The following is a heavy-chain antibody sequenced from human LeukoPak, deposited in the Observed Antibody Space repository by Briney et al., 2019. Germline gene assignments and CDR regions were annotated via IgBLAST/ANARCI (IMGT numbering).Heavy chain of an antibody. J-gene: IGHJ4*02. D-gene: IGHD3-22*01. CDR3: ARGVYYDSSGYLDY. CDR2: ISGSGGST. V-gene: IGHV3-23*01. Sequence: GGSLRLSCAASGFTFNTHAMNWVRQAPGKGLEWVSAISGSGGSTYYADSVKGRFTISRDNSKNTLYLQMNILRAEDSAVYYCARGVYYDSSGYLDYWSQGTLVTLSS. CDR1: GFTFNTHA.